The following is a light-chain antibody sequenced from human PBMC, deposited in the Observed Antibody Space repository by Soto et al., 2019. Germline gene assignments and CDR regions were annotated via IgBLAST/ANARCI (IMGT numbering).Light chain of an antibody. Sequence: EKVMTQSPATLSVSPGERATLSCRASQSVSSNLAWYQQKPGQAPRLLIYDASTRATGIPARFSGSGSGTEFTFTSSSRQSKGLAVYYCQQYDDWPETFGHGTKVEIK. CDR1: QSVSSN. V-gene: IGKV3-15*01. CDR3: QQYDDWPET. CDR2: DAS. J-gene: IGKJ1*01.